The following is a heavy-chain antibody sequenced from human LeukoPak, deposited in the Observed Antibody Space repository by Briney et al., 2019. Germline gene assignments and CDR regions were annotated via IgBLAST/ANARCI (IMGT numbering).Heavy chain of an antibody. J-gene: IGHJ6*02. CDR1: GFTFSNYA. CDR2: ISGGGGST. V-gene: IGHV3-23*01. D-gene: IGHD3-10*01. CDR3: AKGNGYYGSGTYGVDV. Sequence: SGGSLRLSCAASGFTFSNYAMSWVRQAPGKGLEWVSVISGGGGSTYYADSVKGRFTISRDKSKNTLHLQMNSLRDEDTAVYYCAKGNGYYGSGTYGVDVWGQGTTVTVSS.